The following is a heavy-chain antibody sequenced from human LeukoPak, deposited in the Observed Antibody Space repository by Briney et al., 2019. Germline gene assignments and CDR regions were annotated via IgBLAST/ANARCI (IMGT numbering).Heavy chain of an antibody. CDR3: ARSTSWYSTDAFDI. Sequence: PGGSLRLSCAASGFTFSSYGMHWVRQAPGKGLVWVSRINGDGSNTTYADSVKGRFTISRDNAKNTLYLQMNSLGAEDTAVYHCARSTSWYSTDAFDIWGQGTMVIVSS. CDR1: GFTFSSYG. CDR2: INGDGSNT. J-gene: IGHJ3*02. D-gene: IGHD2-15*01. V-gene: IGHV3-74*03.